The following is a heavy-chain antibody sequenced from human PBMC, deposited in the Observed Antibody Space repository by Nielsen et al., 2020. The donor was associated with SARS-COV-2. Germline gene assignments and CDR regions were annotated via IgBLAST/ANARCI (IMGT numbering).Heavy chain of an antibody. V-gene: IGHV5-10-1*01. CDR1: GYSFTSYW. CDR2: IDPSDSYT. D-gene: IGHD5-24*01. Sequence: GESLKISCKGSGYSFTSYWISWVRQMPGKGLEWMGRIDPSDSYTNYSPSFQGHVTISADKSISTAYLQWSSLKAEDTAVYYCARELEMATITTEYWGQGTLVTVSS. CDR3: ARELEMATITTEY. J-gene: IGHJ4*02.